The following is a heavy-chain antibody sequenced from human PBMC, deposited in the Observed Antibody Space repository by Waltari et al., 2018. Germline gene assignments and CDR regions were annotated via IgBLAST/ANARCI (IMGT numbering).Heavy chain of an antibody. Sequence: QLQLQESGPGLVKPSATLSLTCTVSGGSISRSSYYWGWIRQPPGKGLEWIGSIYYSGSTDYNPSLKRRVTISVDTSKNQFSLKLSSVTAADTAVYYCARHWDLVDYWGQGTLVTVSS. J-gene: IGHJ4*02. CDR1: GGSISRSSYY. CDR3: ARHWDLVDY. V-gene: IGHV4-39*01. CDR2: IYYSGST. D-gene: IGHD1-26*01.